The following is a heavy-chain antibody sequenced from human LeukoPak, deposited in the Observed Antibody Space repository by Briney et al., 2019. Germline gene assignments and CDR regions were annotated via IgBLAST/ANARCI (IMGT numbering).Heavy chain of an antibody. V-gene: IGHV4-59*01. D-gene: IGHD5-18*01. J-gene: IGHJ4*02. CDR3: ARGADTAMEGLDY. CDR1: GGSISSYY. CDR2: IYYSGST. Sequence: PSETLPLTCTVSGGSISSYYWSWIRQPPGKGLEWIGYIYYSGSTNYNPSLKSRVTISVDTSKNQFSLKLSSVTAADTAVYYCARGADTAMEGLDYWGQGTLVTVSS.